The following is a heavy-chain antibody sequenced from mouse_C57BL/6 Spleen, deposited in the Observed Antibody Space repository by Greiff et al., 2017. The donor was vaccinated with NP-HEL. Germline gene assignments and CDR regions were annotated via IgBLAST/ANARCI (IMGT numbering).Heavy chain of an antibody. J-gene: IGHJ1*03. CDR3: ARYITTVVARYFDV. D-gene: IGHD1-1*01. Sequence: QVQLQQPGAELVMPGASVKLSCKASGYTFTSYWMHWVKQRPGQGLEWIGEIDPSDSYTNYNQKFKGKSTLTVDKSSSTAYMQLSSLRSEDSAVYYCARYITTVVARYFDVWGTGTTVTVSS. CDR1: GYTFTSYW. V-gene: IGHV1-69*01. CDR2: IDPSDSYT.